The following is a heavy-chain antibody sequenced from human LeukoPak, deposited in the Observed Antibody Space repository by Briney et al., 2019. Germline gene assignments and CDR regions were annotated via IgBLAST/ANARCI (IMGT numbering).Heavy chain of an antibody. D-gene: IGHD3-9*01. V-gene: IGHV5-10-1*01. CDR2: VDPSDGNDSYT. Sequence: XKGAGCGFTSYWISWGRRMPGKGGGWRGRVDPSDGNDSYTNYSPSVQGHVTSSVDKSITTAYLQWSSLRASDTAMYYCARHWRPDWFQDYWGQGTLVTVSS. J-gene: IGHJ4*02. CDR1: GCGFTSYW. CDR3: ARHWRPDWFQDY.